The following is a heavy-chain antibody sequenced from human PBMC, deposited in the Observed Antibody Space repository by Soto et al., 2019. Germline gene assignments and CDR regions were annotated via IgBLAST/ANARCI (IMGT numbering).Heavy chain of an antibody. CDR3: AHPHTSGWTTGAFDV. V-gene: IGHV2-5*02. CDR2: IYWDDDK. Sequence: QITLKESGPTLVKPTQTLTLTCTFSGFSLSTSGVGVGWIRQPPGKALEWLAFIYWDDDKRYNPSLKNRLTITKDTSKNQVVLTLTDLDPVDTATYYCAHPHTSGWTTGAFDVWGQGTLVTVSS. D-gene: IGHD6-19*01. CDR1: GFSLSTSGVG. J-gene: IGHJ3*01.